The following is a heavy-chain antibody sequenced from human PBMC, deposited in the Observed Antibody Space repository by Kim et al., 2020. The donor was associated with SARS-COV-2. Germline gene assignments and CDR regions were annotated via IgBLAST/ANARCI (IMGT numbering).Heavy chain of an antibody. V-gene: IGHV3-21*01. J-gene: IGHJ5*02. CDR3: AREGSSGWYFSAS. CDR2: ISSSSSYI. D-gene: IGHD6-19*01. CDR1: GFTFSSYS. Sequence: GGSLRLSCAASGFTFSSYSMNWVRQAPGKGLEWVSSISSSSSYIYYADSVKGRFTISRDNAKNSLYLQMNSLRAEDTAVYYCAREGSSGWYFSASWGQGTLVTVSS.